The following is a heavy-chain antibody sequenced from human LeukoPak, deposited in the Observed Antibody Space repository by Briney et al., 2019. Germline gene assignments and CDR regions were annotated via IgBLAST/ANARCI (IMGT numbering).Heavy chain of an antibody. CDR3: TVGEQQLGGGPFDY. V-gene: IGHV3-49*04. J-gene: IGHJ4*02. Sequence: GSLRLSWTASGFTFGDYGMSWVRQAPGKGLEWVGRSRNKANRYTTTHGESVRGRFTVSRDDSESIAYLQMNSLKTEDTAVYYCTVGEQQLGGGPFDYWGQGTLVTVSS. CDR2: SRNKANRYTT. CDR1: GFTFGDYG. D-gene: IGHD6-13*01.